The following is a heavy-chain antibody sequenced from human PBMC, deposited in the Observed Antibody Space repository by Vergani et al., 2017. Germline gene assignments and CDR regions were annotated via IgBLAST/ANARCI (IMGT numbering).Heavy chain of an antibody. J-gene: IGHJ4*02. Sequence: QVQLQQWGAGLLKPSETLSLTCAVYGGSFSGYYWSWTRQPPGKGLEWIGEINHSGSTNYNPSLKSRATISVDTSKNQFSLKLSSVTAADTTVYYCARDGGYYDSRAGRGSFDYWGQGTLVTVSS. CDR1: GGSFSGYY. D-gene: IGHD3-22*01. V-gene: IGHV4-34*01. CDR2: INHSGST. CDR3: ARDGGYYDSRAGRGSFDY.